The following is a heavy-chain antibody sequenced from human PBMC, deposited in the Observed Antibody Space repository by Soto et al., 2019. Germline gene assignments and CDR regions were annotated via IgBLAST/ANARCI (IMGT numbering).Heavy chain of an antibody. Sequence: GSLRLSCAASGFTFDDYGMSWVRQAPGKGLEWVSGINWNGGSTGYADSVKGRFTISRDNAKNSLYLQMNSLRAEDTALYYCASGVGATAIAAFDIWGQGTMVTVSS. D-gene: IGHD1-26*01. V-gene: IGHV3-20*04. CDR3: ASGVGATAIAAFDI. J-gene: IGHJ3*02. CDR1: GFTFDDYG. CDR2: INWNGGST.